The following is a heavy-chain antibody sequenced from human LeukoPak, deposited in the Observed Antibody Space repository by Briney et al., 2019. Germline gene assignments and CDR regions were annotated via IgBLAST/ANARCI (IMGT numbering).Heavy chain of an antibody. CDR2: INSDGSST. CDR3: AREPEMATCPLDY. Sequence: GGSLRLSCAASGFTFSSYWMHWVRQAPGKGLVWISRINSDGSSTSYADSVKGRFTIPRDNAKNTLYLQMNSLRAEDTAVYYCAREPEMATCPLDYWGQGTLVTVSS. J-gene: IGHJ4*02. V-gene: IGHV3-74*01. CDR1: GFTFSSYW. D-gene: IGHD5-24*01.